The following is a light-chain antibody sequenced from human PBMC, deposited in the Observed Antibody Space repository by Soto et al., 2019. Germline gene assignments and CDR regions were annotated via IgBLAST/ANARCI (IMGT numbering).Light chain of an antibody. V-gene: IGKV3-20*01. CDR1: QSVTSNY. CDR2: GAS. CDR3: QQYYSTPRT. Sequence: EIVLTQSPGTLSLSPGERATLSCRASQSVTSNYLAWYQQKPGQAPRLLVYGASSRATGISDRFSGSGSGTDFTLTISSLQAEDVAVYYCQQYYSTPRTFGQGTKVDIK. J-gene: IGKJ1*01.